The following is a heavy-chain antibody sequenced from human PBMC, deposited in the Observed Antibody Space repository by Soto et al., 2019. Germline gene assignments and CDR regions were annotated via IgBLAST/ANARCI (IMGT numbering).Heavy chain of an antibody. CDR3: ARGWGYDSNDYYYAY. D-gene: IGHD3-22*01. J-gene: IGHJ4*02. Sequence: EVQLSESGGGLVQPGGSLRLSCAASGFTFSSYSMSWVRQAPGKGLEWVSIISGSGRTTYYGDSVGGRFTISRDNSKTTLYLQMNSLRAEDTAVYYCARGWGYDSNDYYYAYWGQGTLVIVSS. CDR1: GFTFSSYS. CDR2: ISGSGRTT. V-gene: IGHV3-23*01.